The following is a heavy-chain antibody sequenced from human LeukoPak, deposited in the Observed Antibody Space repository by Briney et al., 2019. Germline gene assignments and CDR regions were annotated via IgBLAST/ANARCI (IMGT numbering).Heavy chain of an antibody. CDR2: ISGSGGST. CDR1: GFTFSSYG. J-gene: IGHJ3*02. Sequence: GGSLRLSCAASGFTFSSYGMHWVRQAPGKGLEWVSAISGSGGSTYYADSVKGRFTISRDNSKNTLYLQMNSLRAEDTAVYYCAKGYCSGGSCPSGAFDIWGQGTMVTVSS. D-gene: IGHD2-15*01. CDR3: AKGYCSGGSCPSGAFDI. V-gene: IGHV3-23*01.